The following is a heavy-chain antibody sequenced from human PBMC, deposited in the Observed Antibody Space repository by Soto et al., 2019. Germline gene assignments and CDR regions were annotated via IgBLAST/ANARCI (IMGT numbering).Heavy chain of an antibody. J-gene: IGHJ2*01. CDR1: GFTFSSYA. D-gene: IGHD6-19*01. V-gene: IGHV3-23*01. CDR3: AKHSSGWYDGWYFDL. CDR2: ISGSGRST. Sequence: EVQLLESGGGLVQPGGSLRLSCAASGFTFSSYAMSWVRQAPGKGLEWVSAISGSGRSTYYADSVKCRFTISRDNSKNTLYLQMNSLRAEDTAVYYCAKHSSGWYDGWYFDLWGRGTLVTVSS.